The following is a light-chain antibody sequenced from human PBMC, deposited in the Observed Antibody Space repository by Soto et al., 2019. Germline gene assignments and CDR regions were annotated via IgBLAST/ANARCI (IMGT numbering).Light chain of an antibody. CDR1: QSVSSSY. Sequence: EIVVTQSQGTMSLSPGERSTLACRASQSVSSSYLALYQQKPGQAPSLLIYGASIRATGIPDRFSGSGYGTHVTLTISSLEPEDFAVYYCQQYGSSPRTFGQGTKVEIK. J-gene: IGKJ1*01. V-gene: IGKV3-20*01. CDR3: QQYGSSPRT. CDR2: GAS.